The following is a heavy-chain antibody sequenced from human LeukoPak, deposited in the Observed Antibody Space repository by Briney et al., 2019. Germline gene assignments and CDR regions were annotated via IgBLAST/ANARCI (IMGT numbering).Heavy chain of an antibody. V-gene: IGHV4-38-2*01. Sequence: TPSETLSLTCAVSSYSISSGYYWGWIRQPPGKGLEWIGSIYYSGSTYYNPSLKSRVTISVDTSKNQFSLKLSSVTAADTAVYYCARQGYGDFWSGYPRNWFDPWGQGTLVTVSS. CDR2: IYYSGST. CDR1: SYSISSGYY. D-gene: IGHD3-3*01. J-gene: IGHJ5*02. CDR3: ARQGYGDFWSGYPRNWFDP.